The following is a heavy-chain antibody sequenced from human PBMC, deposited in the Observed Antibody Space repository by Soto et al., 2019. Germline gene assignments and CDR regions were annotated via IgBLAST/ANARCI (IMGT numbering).Heavy chain of an antibody. V-gene: IGHV3-73*01. J-gene: IGHJ6*03. CDR2: IRSKANSYAT. Sequence: GGSLRLSCAASGFTFSGSAMHWVRQASGKGLEWVGRIRSKANSYATAYAASVKGRFTISRDDSKNTAYLQMNSLKTEDTAVYYCTRPPAATPSYYYMDVWGKGTTVTVSS. CDR3: TRPPAATPSYYYMDV. CDR1: GFTFSGSA. D-gene: IGHD2-2*01.